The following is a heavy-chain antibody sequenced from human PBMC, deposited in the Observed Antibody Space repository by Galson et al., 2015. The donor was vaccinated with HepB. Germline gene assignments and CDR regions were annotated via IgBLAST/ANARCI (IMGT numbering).Heavy chain of an antibody. J-gene: IGHJ4*02. V-gene: IGHV1-18*01. Sequence: SVKVSCKASGYTFTSYGISWVRQAPGQGLEWMGWISAYNGNTNYAQKLQGRVTMTTDTSTSTAYMELRSLRSDDTAVYYCARDRGSSHWRSPLDYWGQGTLVTVSS. CDR3: ARDRGSSHWRSPLDY. D-gene: IGHD2-15*01. CDR2: ISAYNGNT. CDR1: GYTFTSYG.